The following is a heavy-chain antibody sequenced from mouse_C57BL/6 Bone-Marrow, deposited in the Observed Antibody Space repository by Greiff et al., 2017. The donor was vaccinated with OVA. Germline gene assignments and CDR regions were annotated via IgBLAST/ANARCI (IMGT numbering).Heavy chain of an antibody. CDR2: ISDGGSYT. Sequence: EVQLVESGGGLVKPGGSLKLSCAASGFTFSSYAMSWVRQTPEKRLEWVATISDGGSYTYYPDNVKGRLTISRDNAKNNLYLQMSHLKSEDTAMYYCARGIGYDWYLDVWGTGTTVTVSS. CDR1: GFTFSSYA. V-gene: IGHV5-4*01. D-gene: IGHD2-2*01. J-gene: IGHJ1*03. CDR3: ARGIGYDWYLDV.